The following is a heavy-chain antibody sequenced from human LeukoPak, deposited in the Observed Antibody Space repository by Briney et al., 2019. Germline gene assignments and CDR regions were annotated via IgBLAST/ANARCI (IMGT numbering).Heavy chain of an antibody. D-gene: IGHD2-2*01. CDR2: INHSGST. V-gene: IGHV4-34*01. CDR3: ARAQQAQTTSNIVVVPAAMPGGFDY. CDR1: GGPFSGYY. Sequence: KPSETLSLTCAVYGGPFSGYYWSWIRQPPGKGLEWIGEINHSGSTNYNPSLKSRVTISVDTSKNQLSLKLSSVTAADTAVYYCARAQQAQTTSNIVVVPAAMPGGFDYWGQGTLVTVSS. J-gene: IGHJ4*02.